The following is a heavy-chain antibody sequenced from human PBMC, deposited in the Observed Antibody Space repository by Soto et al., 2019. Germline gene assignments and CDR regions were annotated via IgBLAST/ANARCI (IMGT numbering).Heavy chain of an antibody. V-gene: IGHV4-4*02. CDR1: CGAISSSNW. CDR3: ARVGSSSSHY. J-gene: IGHJ4*02. Sequence: SETLSLTCFWSCGAISSSNWWSWVRQPPGKGLEWIGEIYHSGSTNYNPSLKSRVTISVDKSKNQFSLKLSSVTAADTAVYYCARVGSSSSHYWGQGTLVTVSS. D-gene: IGHD6-6*01. CDR2: IYHSGST.